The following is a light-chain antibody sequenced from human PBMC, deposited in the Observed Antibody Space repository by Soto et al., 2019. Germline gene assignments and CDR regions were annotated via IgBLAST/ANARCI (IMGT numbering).Light chain of an antibody. CDR2: DVS. J-gene: IGLJ1*01. V-gene: IGLV2-14*01. CDR1: NSDVGGYDL. CDR3: SLYTSSKSRV. Sequence: ASSASRDPGQSFTPSFPWNNSDVGGYDLVSWYQQHPGKAPKLMIPDVSNRPSGGSNRFSGSKSGNTASLTISGLQAEDWAGYYCSLYTSSKSRVFG.